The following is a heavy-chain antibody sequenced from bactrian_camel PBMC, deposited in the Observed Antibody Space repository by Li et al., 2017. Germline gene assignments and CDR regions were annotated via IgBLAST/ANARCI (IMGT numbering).Heavy chain of an antibody. V-gene: IGHV3S42*01. J-gene: IGHJ4*01. CDR3: VADSDGCLVIDLKGRLLRGDFR. Sequence: VQLVESGGGSVQAGGSLRLSCEASGFAFSSSAMSWVRQAPGKEREGVAAFDRDGGTSYVDSVKGRFTISQDNAKKTLYLLMNSLKIEDTGVYYCVADSDGCLVIDLKGRLLRGDFRWGQGTQVTVS. CDR2: FDRDGGT. D-gene: IGHD1*01. CDR1: GFAFSSSA.